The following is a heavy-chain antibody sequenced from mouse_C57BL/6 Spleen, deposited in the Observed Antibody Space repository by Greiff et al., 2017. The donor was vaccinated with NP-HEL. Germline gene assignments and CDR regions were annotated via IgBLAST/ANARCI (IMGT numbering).Heavy chain of an antibody. CDR3: ARHKDGAVVAPYFDY. Sequence: QVQLQQSGAELVKPGASVKLSCKASGYTFTEYTIHWVKQRSGQGLEWIGWFYPGSGSIKYNEKFKDKATLTADKSSGQVYMGFGRLTSEASPVYFCARHKDGAVVAPYFDYWGQGTTLTVS. J-gene: IGHJ2*01. CDR2: FYPGSGSI. CDR1: GYTFTEYT. V-gene: IGHV1-62-2*01. D-gene: IGHD1-1*01.